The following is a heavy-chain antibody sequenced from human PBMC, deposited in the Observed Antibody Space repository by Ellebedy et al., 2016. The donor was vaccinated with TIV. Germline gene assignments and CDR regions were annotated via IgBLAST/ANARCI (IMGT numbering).Heavy chain of an antibody. V-gene: IGHV3-11*06. Sequence: GESLKISXPASGFTFSDYYMTWIRQAPGKGLEYISYITNSGSYMNYADSVKGRFTISRDNSRNTLFVQMNSLRAEDTAVYYCAKPADPNPGYSASWATYFDYWGQGTLVTVSS. D-gene: IGHD6-13*01. CDR1: GFTFSDYY. CDR2: ITNSGSYM. J-gene: IGHJ4*02. CDR3: AKPADPNPGYSASWATYFDY.